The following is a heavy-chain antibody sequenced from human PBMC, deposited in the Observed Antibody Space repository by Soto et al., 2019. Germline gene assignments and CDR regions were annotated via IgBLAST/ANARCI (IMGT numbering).Heavy chain of an antibody. V-gene: IGHV1-18*04. CDR3: ARLYSSSWYGDY. CDR2: ISAYNGNT. CDR1: GYTFTAYY. Sequence: ASVKVSCKASGYTFTAYYMHWVRQAPGQGLKWMGWISAYNGNTNYAQKLQGRVTMTTDTSTSTAYMELRSLRSDDTAVYYCARLYSSSWYGDYWGQGTLVTVSS. J-gene: IGHJ4*02. D-gene: IGHD6-13*01.